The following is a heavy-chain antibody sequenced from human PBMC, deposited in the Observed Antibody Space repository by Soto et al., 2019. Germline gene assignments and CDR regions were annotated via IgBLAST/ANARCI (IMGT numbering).Heavy chain of an antibody. CDR3: ARAREGYSTLHYYYGMDV. D-gene: IGHD6-13*01. J-gene: IGHJ6*02. Sequence: ASVKVSCKASGGTFSSYAISWVRQAPGRGLEWMGGIIPIFGTANYAQKFQGRVTITADESTSTAYMELSSLRSEDTAVYYCARAREGYSTLHYYYGMDVWGQGTTVTVSS. CDR2: IIPIFGTA. V-gene: IGHV1-69*13. CDR1: GGTFSSYA.